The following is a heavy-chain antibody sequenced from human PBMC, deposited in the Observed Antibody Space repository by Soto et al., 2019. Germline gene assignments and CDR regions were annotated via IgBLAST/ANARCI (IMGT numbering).Heavy chain of an antibody. Sequence: PGGSLRLSCAASGFTFSSYGMHWVRQAPGKGLEWVAVIWYDGSNKYYADSVKGRFTISRDNSKNTLYLQMNSLRAEDTAVYYCARNYDSTAGGAFDIWGQGTMVTVSS. D-gene: IGHD3-22*01. CDR3: ARNYDSTAGGAFDI. J-gene: IGHJ3*02. CDR1: GFTFSSYG. CDR2: IWYDGSNK. V-gene: IGHV3-33*01.